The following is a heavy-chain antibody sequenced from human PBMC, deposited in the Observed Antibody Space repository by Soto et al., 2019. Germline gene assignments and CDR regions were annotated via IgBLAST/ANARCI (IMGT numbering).Heavy chain of an antibody. CDR3: VRGWGSGVHLSCLDL. CDR2: IFYDGFNE. CDR1: GFTFRQYG. V-gene: IGHV3-33*01. J-gene: IGHJ3*01. D-gene: IGHD6-19*01. Sequence: QVQLVESGGGVVQPGTSLRLSCAASGFTFRQYGMHWVRQAPGKGLDWVAVIFYDGFNEYYADSVRGRFTISRDNSGNMVYLQMNSLRAEVTAVYYFVRGWGSGVHLSCLDLWGQGTAVVVSS.